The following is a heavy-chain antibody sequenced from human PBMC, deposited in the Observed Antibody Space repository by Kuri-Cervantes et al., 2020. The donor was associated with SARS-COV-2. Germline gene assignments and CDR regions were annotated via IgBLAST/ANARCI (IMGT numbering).Heavy chain of an antibody. Sequence: ASVKVSCKASGYTFTSYGISWVRQAPGQGLEWMGWINAGNGNTKYSQKFQGRVTITRDTSASTAYMELSSLRSEDTAVYYCARALGRMDVWGQGTTVTVSS. V-gene: IGHV1-18*04. J-gene: IGHJ6*02. CDR2: INAGNGNT. CDR3: ARALGRMDV. CDR1: GYTFTSYG.